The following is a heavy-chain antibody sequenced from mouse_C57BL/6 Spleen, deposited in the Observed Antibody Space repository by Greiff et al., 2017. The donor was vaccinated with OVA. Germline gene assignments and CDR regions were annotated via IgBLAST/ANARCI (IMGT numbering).Heavy chain of an antibody. Sequence: VQLQESGPGLVQPSQSLSITCTVSGFSLTSYGVHWVRQSPGKGLEWLGVIWSGGSTDYNAAFISRLSISKDNSKSQVFFKMNSLQADDTAIYYCARNHYPEDYWYFDVWGTGTTVTVSS. V-gene: IGHV2-2*01. D-gene: IGHD5-5*01. CDR2: IWSGGST. J-gene: IGHJ1*03. CDR1: GFSLTSYG. CDR3: ARNHYPEDYWYFDV.